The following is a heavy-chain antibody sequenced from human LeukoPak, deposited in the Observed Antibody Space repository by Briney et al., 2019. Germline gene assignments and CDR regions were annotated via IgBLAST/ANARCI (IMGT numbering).Heavy chain of an antibody. CDR2: LFSGGTP. Sequence: GGSLRLSCAVSGFTVSSNFMSWVRQAPGKGLEWVSVLFSGGTPYNADSVKGRFTISRDKSKNTLFLQMNSLRVEDTAVYYCVRGTTVATLCSFDYWGQGTLVTVSS. CDR1: GFTVSSNF. V-gene: IGHV3-53*01. D-gene: IGHD4-23*01. J-gene: IGHJ4*02. CDR3: VRGTTVATLCSFDY.